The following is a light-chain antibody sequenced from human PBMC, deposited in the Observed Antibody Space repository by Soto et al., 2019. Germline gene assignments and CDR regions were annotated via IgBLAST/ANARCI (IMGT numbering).Light chain of an antibody. CDR3: HQSNNYPWT. CDR1: QYIHNY. CDR2: EAA. J-gene: IGKJ1*01. V-gene: IGKV1-5*03. Sequence: DIQMTQSPSTLSASVADRVTMTCRASQYIHNYLAWYQQKPGEAPKLLIYEAANLESGVPSRFSGSGTGTEFTLTISILQPDDFATYYCHQSNNYPWTFGQGTRVEI.